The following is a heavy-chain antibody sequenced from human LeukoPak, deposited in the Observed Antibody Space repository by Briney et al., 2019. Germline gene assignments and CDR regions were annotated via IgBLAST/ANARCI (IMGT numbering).Heavy chain of an antibody. CDR1: GFTFSSYA. Sequence: GGSLRLSCAASGFTFSSYAMSWVREAPGKGLEWVSAISGSGGSTYYADSVKGRFTISRDNSKNTLYLQMNSLRAEDTAVYYCAKDLRDNYYYYGMDVWGQGTTVTVSS. CDR2: ISGSGGST. CDR3: AKDLRDNYYYYGMDV. D-gene: IGHD4-17*01. V-gene: IGHV3-23*01. J-gene: IGHJ6*02.